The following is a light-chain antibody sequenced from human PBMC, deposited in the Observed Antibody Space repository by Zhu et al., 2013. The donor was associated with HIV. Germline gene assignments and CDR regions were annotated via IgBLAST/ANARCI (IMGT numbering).Light chain of an antibody. J-gene: IGKJ1*01. Sequence: EIVLTQSPGTLSLSPGESATLSCRASPSASTSYFAWYQVKPGQPPRLLITGSSNRATGIPDRFSGSGSGTDFTLTITRLEPEDFAVYYCQQYGTSPPWTFGQGPKVEI. CDR3: QQYGTSPPWT. CDR1: PSASTSY. CDR2: GSS. V-gene: IGKV3-20*01.